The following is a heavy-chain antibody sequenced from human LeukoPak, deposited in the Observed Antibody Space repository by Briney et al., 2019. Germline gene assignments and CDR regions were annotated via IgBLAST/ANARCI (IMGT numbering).Heavy chain of an antibody. CDR1: GGSISSSNSY. CDR3: ARADSSGYPFDY. D-gene: IGHD3-22*01. V-gene: IGHV4-61*05. CDR2: ISHSGTI. J-gene: IGHJ4*02. Sequence: SETLSLTCIVSGGSISSSNSYWDWIRQPPGRGLEWIGDISHSGTINYNPSLRTRVTISADTSKNQFSLKLSSVTAADTAVYYCARADSSGYPFDYWGQGTLVTVSS.